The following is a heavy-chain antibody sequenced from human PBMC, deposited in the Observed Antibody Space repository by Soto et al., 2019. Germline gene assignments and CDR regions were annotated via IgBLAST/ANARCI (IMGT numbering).Heavy chain of an antibody. V-gene: IGHV3-23*01. CDR1: GFTFINYA. CDR3: ARKVLGSTSRPDWWYFDL. J-gene: IGHJ2*01. CDR2: ISGGGDRT. Sequence: EVQLLESGGGLVQPGGSLRLSGVGSGFTFINYAMNWVRQTPGKGLEWVSTISGGGDRTFDADTVKGRFTISRDNSKNTVNLQMNSLRADDTAVYYCARKVLGSTSRPDWWYFDLWGRGTPVTVSS. D-gene: IGHD2-2*01.